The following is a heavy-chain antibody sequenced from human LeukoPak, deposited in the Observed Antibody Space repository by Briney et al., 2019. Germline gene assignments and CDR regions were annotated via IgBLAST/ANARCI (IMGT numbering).Heavy chain of an antibody. CDR2: IYHSGTT. CDR3: AKCRGGDCYGAFDI. Sequence: SETLSLTCSVSGGSISSSNWWSWVRQPPGKGLEWIGEIYHSGTTNYNPSLKSRVTISIDNSKNQFSLKLSSVTAADTAVYYCAKCRGGDCYGAFDIWGQGTMVTVSS. V-gene: IGHV4-4*02. CDR1: GGSISSSNW. D-gene: IGHD2-21*02. J-gene: IGHJ3*02.